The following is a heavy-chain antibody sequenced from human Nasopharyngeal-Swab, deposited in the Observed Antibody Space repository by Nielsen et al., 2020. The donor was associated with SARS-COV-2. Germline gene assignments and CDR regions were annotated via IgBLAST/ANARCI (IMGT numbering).Heavy chain of an antibody. V-gene: IGHV4-39*07. J-gene: IGHJ4*02. D-gene: IGHD3-16*02. Sequence: VRQMPGKGLEWIGSIYYSGSTYYNPSLKSRVTISVDTSKNQFSLKLSSVTAADTAVYYCARESKGGYDYIWGSYRPYQYYFDYWGQGTLVTSPQ. CDR2: IYYSGST. CDR3: ARESKGGYDYIWGSYRPYQYYFDY.